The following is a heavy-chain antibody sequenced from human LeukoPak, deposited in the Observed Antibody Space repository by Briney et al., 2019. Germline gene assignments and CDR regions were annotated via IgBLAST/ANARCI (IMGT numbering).Heavy chain of an antibody. J-gene: IGHJ4*02. Sequence: GGSLRLSCAASGFTFSSYSMNWVRQAPGKGLEWVSSSSSSSSYIYYADSVKGRFTISRDNAKNSLYLQMNSLRAEDTAVYYCARGIRNGGHYDILTGYYRRNFPDFDYWGQGTLVTVSS. V-gene: IGHV3-21*01. CDR2: SSSSSSYI. CDR3: ARGIRNGGHYDILTGYYRRNFPDFDY. D-gene: IGHD3-9*01. CDR1: GFTFSSYS.